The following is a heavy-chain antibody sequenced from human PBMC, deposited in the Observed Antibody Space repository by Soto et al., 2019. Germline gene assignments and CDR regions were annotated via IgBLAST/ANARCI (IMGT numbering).Heavy chain of an antibody. J-gene: IGHJ5*02. CDR3: ARVQLRSTGWYP. CDR2: INSDGSST. CDR1: GFTFSSYW. V-gene: IGHV3-74*01. D-gene: IGHD6-19*01. Sequence: EVQLVESGGGLVQPGGSLRLSCAASGFTFSSYWMHWVRQAPGKGLVWVSRINSDGSSTTYADSVEGQFTISRDNAKNTLYLQMNSLRVEDTAIYYCARVQLRSTGWYPWGQGTLVTVSS.